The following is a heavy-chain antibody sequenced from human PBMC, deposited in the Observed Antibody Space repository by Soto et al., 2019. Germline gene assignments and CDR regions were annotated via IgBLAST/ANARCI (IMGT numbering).Heavy chain of an antibody. Sequence: ASVKVSCKASGYTFTSYDINWVRQATGQGLEWMGWMNPNSGNTGYAQKFQGRVTMTRNTSISTAYMVLSSLRSEDTAVYYCARGRQWYSSSWYLGYYYGMDVWGQGTTVTVSS. V-gene: IGHV1-8*01. J-gene: IGHJ6*02. D-gene: IGHD6-13*01. CDR1: GYTFTSYD. CDR3: ARGRQWYSSSWYLGYYYGMDV. CDR2: MNPNSGNT.